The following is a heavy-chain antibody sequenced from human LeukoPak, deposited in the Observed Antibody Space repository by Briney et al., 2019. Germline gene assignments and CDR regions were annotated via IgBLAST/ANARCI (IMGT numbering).Heavy chain of an antibody. Sequence: PGRSLRLSCAASGFTFSSYAMHWVRQAPGKGLEWVAVISYDGSKYYADSVKGRFTISRDNSKNTLYLQVNSLRAEDTAVYYCSSSGWYFYFDYWGQGTLVTVSS. D-gene: IGHD6-19*01. CDR1: GFTFSSYA. CDR3: SSSGWYFYFDY. V-gene: IGHV3-30*04. CDR2: ISYDGSK. J-gene: IGHJ4*02.